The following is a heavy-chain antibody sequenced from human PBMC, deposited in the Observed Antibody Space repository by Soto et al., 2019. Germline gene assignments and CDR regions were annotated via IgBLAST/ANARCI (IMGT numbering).Heavy chain of an antibody. J-gene: IGHJ4*02. CDR1: SASISSGGSY. CDR2: IHHSGST. Sequence: QVQLQESGPRLVKPSQTLSLTCTVSSASISSGGSYWSWIRQHPGRGLDWIEFIHHSGSTYYNPSLNSRVTISLDTSKNQFSLMMDSVTAADTAVYFCARAPTAIYGTGNYFDYWGQGTLVTVSS. D-gene: IGHD3-10*01. CDR3: ARAPTAIYGTGNYFDY. V-gene: IGHV4-31*03.